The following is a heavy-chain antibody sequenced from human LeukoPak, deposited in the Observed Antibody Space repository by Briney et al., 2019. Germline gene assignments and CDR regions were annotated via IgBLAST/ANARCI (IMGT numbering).Heavy chain of an antibody. J-gene: IGHJ4*02. CDR2: IYTSGST. Sequence: SETLSLTCTVSGGSISSYYWSWIRQPAGKGLEWIGRIYTSGSTNYNPSLKSRVTMSVDTSKNQFSLKLSSVTAADTAVYYCARVGGLHALYLHIVVDSWGQGTLVTVSS. D-gene: IGHD2-15*01. V-gene: IGHV4-4*07. CDR3: ARVGGLHALYLHIVVDS. CDR1: GGSISSYY.